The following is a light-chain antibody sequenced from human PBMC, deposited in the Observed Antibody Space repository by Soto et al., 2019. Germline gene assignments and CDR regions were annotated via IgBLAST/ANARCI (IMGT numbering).Light chain of an antibody. J-gene: IGLJ1*01. CDR1: SSDVGGYKY. CDR3: SSYTTNSTLYV. V-gene: IGLV2-14*01. Sequence: QSVLTQPASVSGSPGQSITISCSGTSSDVGGYKYVSWYQQHPGKAPRLMIYEVRNRPSGVSDRFSGSKSGNTASLTISGLQAEDEADYYCSSYTTNSTLYVFGIGTKLTVL. CDR2: EVR.